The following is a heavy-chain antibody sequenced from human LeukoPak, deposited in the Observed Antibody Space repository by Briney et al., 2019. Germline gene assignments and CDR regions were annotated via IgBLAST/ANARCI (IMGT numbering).Heavy chain of an antibody. CDR2: IYRSGST. CDR3: ARGPYSYDSSGAFDI. V-gene: IGHV4-38-2*02. CDR1: GYSISSGYY. Sequence: SETLSLTCTVSGYSISSGYYWGWIRQPPGKGLEWIGSIYRSGSTNYNPSLKSRVTISVDTSKNQFSLKLSSVTAADTAVYFCARGPYSYDSSGAFDIWGQGTMVTVSS. D-gene: IGHD3-22*01. J-gene: IGHJ3*02.